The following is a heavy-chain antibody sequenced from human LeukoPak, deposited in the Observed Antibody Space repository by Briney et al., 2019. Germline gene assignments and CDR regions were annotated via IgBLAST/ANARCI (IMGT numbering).Heavy chain of an antibody. Sequence: RGSLRLSCAASGFTFSSYGMHWVRQAPGKGLEWVAFIRYDGSNKYYADSVKGRFTISRDNSKNTLYLQMNSLRAEDTAVYYCAKDPSGSYLGSFDYWGQGTLVTVSS. J-gene: IGHJ4*02. V-gene: IGHV3-30*02. CDR3: AKDPSGSYLGSFDY. CDR1: GFTFSSYG. CDR2: IRYDGSNK. D-gene: IGHD1-26*01.